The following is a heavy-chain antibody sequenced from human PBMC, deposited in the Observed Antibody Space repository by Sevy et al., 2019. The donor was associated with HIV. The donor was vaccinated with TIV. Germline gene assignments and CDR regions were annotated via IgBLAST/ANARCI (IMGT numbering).Heavy chain of an antibody. CDR3: ARGGSKWNDDYFDY. J-gene: IGHJ4*02. CDR1: GYTFSVKY. Sequence: ASVKVSCKASGYTFSVKYIHWVRQAPGQGLEWVGWIDPKSGGTSYAQKFQGRVSMTRDTSISTAYMELYWLTSDDTALYYCARGGSKWNDDYFDYWGQGSLVTVSS. D-gene: IGHD1-20*01. CDR2: IDPKSGGT. V-gene: IGHV1-2*02.